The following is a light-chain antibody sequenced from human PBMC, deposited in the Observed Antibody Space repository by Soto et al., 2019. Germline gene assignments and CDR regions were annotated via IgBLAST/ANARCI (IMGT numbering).Light chain of an antibody. CDR3: SSYTSSSTLV. Sequence: QSALTQPASVSGSPGQSITISCTGTSSDVGGYTYVSWYQQHPGRAPKLMIYEVRNRPSGVSNRFSGSKSGNTASLTISGVLAEDEADYYCSSYTSSSTLVFGGGTQLTVL. CDR1: SSDVGGYTY. V-gene: IGLV2-14*01. J-gene: IGLJ2*01. CDR2: EVR.